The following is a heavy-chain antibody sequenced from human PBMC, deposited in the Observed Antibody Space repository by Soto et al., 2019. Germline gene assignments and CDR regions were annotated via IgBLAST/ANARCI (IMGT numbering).Heavy chain of an antibody. CDR1: GFTLSNFW. J-gene: IGHJ2*01. CDR2: INDDGSRT. D-gene: IGHD3-3*01. Sequence: LRVSCAASGFTLSNFWMHWVRQVPGKGLVWVSRINDDGSRTKYADSVEGRLTISRDTAKNTLYLQMDSLRVEDTAVYYCVRDHHDYDFWSGNPRGYFDLWGRGTLVTVSS. V-gene: IGHV3-74*01. CDR3: VRDHHDYDFWSGNPRGYFDL.